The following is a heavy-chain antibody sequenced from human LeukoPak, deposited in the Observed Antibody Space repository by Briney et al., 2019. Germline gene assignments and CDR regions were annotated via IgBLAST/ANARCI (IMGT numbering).Heavy chain of an antibody. CDR2: ISSSSSTI. Sequence: GGSLRLSCAASGFTFSSYSMNWVRQAPGKGLEWVSYISSSSSTIYYADSVKGRFTISRDNAKNSLYLQMNSLRAEDTAVYYCARLVSSWSVDYWGQGTLVTVSS. CDR3: ARLVSSWSVDY. D-gene: IGHD6-13*01. CDR1: GFTFSSYS. V-gene: IGHV3-48*01. J-gene: IGHJ4*02.